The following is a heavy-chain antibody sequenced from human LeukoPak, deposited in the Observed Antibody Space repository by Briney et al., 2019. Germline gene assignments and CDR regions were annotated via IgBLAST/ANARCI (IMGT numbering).Heavy chain of an antibody. J-gene: IGHJ4*02. D-gene: IGHD2-15*01. V-gene: IGHV4-34*01. Sequence: TGGSLRLSCAASGFTFSSYWMSWVRQAPGKGLEWIGEINHSGSTNYNPSLKSRVTISVDTSKNQFSLKLSSVTAADTAVYYCARTYCSGGSCYKWRPQPKYYFDYWGQGTLVTVSS. CDR1: GFTFSSYW. CDR2: INHSGST. CDR3: ARTYCSGGSCYKWRPQPKYYFDY.